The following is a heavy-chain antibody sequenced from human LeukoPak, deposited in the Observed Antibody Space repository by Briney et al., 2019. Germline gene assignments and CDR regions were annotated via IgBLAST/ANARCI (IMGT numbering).Heavy chain of an antibody. V-gene: IGHV4-59*08. D-gene: IGHD4-11*01. CDR1: GGSISSYY. Sequence: PSETLSLTCTVSGGSISSYYWSWIRQPPGKGLEWIGYIYYSGSTNYNPSLKSRVTISVDTSKNQFSLKLSSVTAADTAVYYCAGTTVTTLDYYYGMDVWGQGTTVTVSS. CDR3: AGTTVTTLDYYYGMDV. J-gene: IGHJ6*02. CDR2: IYYSGST.